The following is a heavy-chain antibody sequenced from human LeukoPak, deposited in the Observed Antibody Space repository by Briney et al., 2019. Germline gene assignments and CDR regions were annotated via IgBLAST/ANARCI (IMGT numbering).Heavy chain of an antibody. J-gene: IGHJ3*02. CDR1: GFTFSSYS. CDR2: ISRSSSTI. CDR3: ARGRVRGVIITSDAFDI. V-gene: IGHV3-48*01. Sequence: GGSLRLSCAASGFTFSSYSMNWVRQAPGKGLEWVSYISRSSSTIYYADSVKGRFTISRDHDKNSLYLQMNSLRAEDTAVYYCARGRVRGVIITSDAFDIWGQGTMVTVSS. D-gene: IGHD3-10*01.